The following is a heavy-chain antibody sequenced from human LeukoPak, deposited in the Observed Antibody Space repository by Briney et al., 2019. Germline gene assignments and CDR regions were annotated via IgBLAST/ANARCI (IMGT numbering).Heavy chain of an antibody. CDR2: IYYSGRT. Sequence: KSSETLSLTCTVSGGSISSSSYYWGWIRQPPGKGLEGIGSIYYSGRTSYNPSLKSRVTISVDTSKNQFSLQLSSVTAAAKAVYYCARGHRTYSRPDYWGQGTLVTVSS. CDR3: ARGHRTYSRPDY. CDR1: GGSISSSSYY. V-gene: IGHV4-39*07. J-gene: IGHJ4*02. D-gene: IGHD6-13*01.